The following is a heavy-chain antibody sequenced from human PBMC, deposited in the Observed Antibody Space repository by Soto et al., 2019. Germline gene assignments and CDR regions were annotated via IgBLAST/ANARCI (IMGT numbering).Heavy chain of an antibody. D-gene: IGHD3-22*01. Sequence: PGESLKISCNGSGYSFTSYWICWVRQMPWKGLEWMGIIYPGDSDTRYSPSFQGQVTISADKSISTAYLQWSSLKASDTATYYCARHGYYYDSSGYYGGPYYFDYWGQGTLVTVSS. CDR1: GYSFTSYW. CDR3: ARHGYYYDSSGYYGGPYYFDY. CDR2: IYPGDSDT. J-gene: IGHJ4*02. V-gene: IGHV5-51*01.